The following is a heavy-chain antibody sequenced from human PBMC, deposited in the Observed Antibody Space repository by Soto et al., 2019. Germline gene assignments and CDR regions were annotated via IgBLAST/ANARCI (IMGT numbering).Heavy chain of an antibody. CDR3: ARNWYYYYSSGYSEPGWYFFYGMVV. CDR2: INPNSGGT. CDR1: GYTFTDYY. D-gene: IGHD3-22*01. V-gene: IGHV1-2*06. Sequence: ASVKASCKASGYTFTDYYIHWVRQAPGQGHEWMGRINPNSGGTSFAPKFHGSVTMTRDTSIRTAYMALTKLGSDDPAVYYSARNWYYYYSSGYSEPGWYFFYGMVVWGQGATVTVFS. J-gene: IGHJ6*02.